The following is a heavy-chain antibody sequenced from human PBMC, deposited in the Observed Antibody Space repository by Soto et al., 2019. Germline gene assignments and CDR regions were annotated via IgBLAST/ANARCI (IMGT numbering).Heavy chain of an antibody. CDR3: ATGMLIRGHHYPDV. V-gene: IGHV6-1*01. CDR2: AYYRSKWYI. Sequence: HSPTLSLSCAISGDSVSGARAAWNWVRQPPSRGLEWLGRAYYRSKWYIAYAPSVKSRMSISPVTYKNQVSLQFNSVAPEDTAVYYCATGMLIRGHHYPDVWGQGTSVTVSS. CDR1: GDSVSGARAA. D-gene: IGHD3-10*01. J-gene: IGHJ6*01.